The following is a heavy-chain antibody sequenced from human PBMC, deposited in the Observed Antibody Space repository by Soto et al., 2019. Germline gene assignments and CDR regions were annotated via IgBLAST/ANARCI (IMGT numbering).Heavy chain of an antibody. CDR1: GDSVSSETAA. CDR3: AGGPSLTGSFFDS. CDR2: TYYASEWYY. D-gene: IGHD2-15*01. Sequence: SQTLSLTCVISGDSVSSETAAWNWIRQSPSKGLEWLGRTYYASEWYYDYAVSVKSRITISPHTSKNQFSLQLNSVTPEDTAVYFCAGGPSLTGSFFDSWGQGTLVTVSS. J-gene: IGHJ4*02. V-gene: IGHV6-1*01.